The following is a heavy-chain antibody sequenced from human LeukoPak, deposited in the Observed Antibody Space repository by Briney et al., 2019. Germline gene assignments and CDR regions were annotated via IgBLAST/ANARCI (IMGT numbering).Heavy chain of an antibody. J-gene: IGHJ4*02. D-gene: IGHD1-26*01. CDR1: GFTFSSYG. Sequence: GGSLRLSCAASGFTFSSYGMHWVRQAPGKGLEWVAFIRYDGSNKYYADSVKGRFTISRDNAKNTLYLQMNSLRAEDTAVYYCARSVGAIIDYWGQGTLVTVSS. V-gene: IGHV3-30*02. CDR3: ARSVGAIIDY. CDR2: IRYDGSNK.